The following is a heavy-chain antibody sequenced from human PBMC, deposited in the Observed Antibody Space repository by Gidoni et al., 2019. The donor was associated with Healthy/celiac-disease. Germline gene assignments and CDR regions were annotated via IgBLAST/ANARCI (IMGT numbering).Heavy chain of an antibody. CDR3: ARAGTIFGVASGVYGYFDY. CDR2: IIPICGTA. V-gene: IGHV1-69*01. D-gene: IGHD3-3*01. CDR1: GGTFSSYA. Sequence: QVQLVQSGAEVKKPGSSVKVSCKASGGTFSSYAISWVRQAPGQGLEWMGGIIPICGTANYAQKFQGRVTITADESTSTAYMELSSLRSEDTAVYYCARAGTIFGVASGVYGYFDYWGQGTLVTVSS. J-gene: IGHJ4*02.